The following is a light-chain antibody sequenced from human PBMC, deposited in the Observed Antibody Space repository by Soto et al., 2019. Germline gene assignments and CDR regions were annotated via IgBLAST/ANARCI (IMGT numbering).Light chain of an antibody. V-gene: IGLV2-11*01. Sequence: SALTQPRSVSGSPGQSVTISCTGTSXDVGGYNYVSWYQQHPGKAPKLLIYDVSKRPSGVPDRFSGSKSGNTASLTISGLQADDEADYYCCSYAGSSTLYVFGTGTKVTLL. CDR2: DVS. CDR3: CSYAGSSTLYV. J-gene: IGLJ1*01. CDR1: SXDVGGYNY.